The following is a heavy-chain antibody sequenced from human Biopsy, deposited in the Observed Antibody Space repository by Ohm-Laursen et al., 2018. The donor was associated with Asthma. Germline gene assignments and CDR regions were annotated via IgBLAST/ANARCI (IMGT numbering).Heavy chain of an antibody. Sequence: SLRLSCTATGFTFDEYNMHWVRQVPGKGLEWVSLISWDGGRTYYGDSVKGRFTISRDNSKNSLYLQMNSLRTEDTALYYCAKDFWSGYSKEWTGSMDVWGQGTTVTVSS. J-gene: IGHJ6*02. CDR1: GFTFDEYN. CDR2: ISWDGGRT. D-gene: IGHD3-3*01. V-gene: IGHV3-43*01. CDR3: AKDFWSGYSKEWTGSMDV.